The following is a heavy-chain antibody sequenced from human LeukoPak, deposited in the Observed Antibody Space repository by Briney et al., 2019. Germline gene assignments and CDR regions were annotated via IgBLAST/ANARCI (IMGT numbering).Heavy chain of an antibody. CDR1: GFTFSSYW. J-gene: IGHJ6*02. D-gene: IGHD1-1*01. V-gene: IGHV3-7*01. CDR3: AKDLQGFYYLYGMNV. Sequence: GGSLRLSCAASGFTFSSYWMSWVRQAPGKGLEWVANIKQDGSEKYYVDSVKGRFTISRDNAKNSLYLQMNSLRTDDSAVYYCAKDLQGFYYLYGMNVWGQGTPVTVSS. CDR2: IKQDGSEK.